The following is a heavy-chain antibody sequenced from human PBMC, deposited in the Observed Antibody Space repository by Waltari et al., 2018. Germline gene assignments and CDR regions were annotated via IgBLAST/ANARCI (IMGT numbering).Heavy chain of an antibody. Sequence: QVQLQESGPGLVKPSETLSLTCTVSGGSISSYYWSWIRQPPGKGLEWIGNIYHSGSTYYNPSLKSRVTISVDTSKNQFSLKLSSVTAADTAVYYCARDRWADAFDIWGQGTMVTVSS. V-gene: IGHV4-59*12. J-gene: IGHJ3*02. CDR1: GGSISSYY. CDR3: ARDRWADAFDI. CDR2: IYHSGST. D-gene: IGHD1-26*01.